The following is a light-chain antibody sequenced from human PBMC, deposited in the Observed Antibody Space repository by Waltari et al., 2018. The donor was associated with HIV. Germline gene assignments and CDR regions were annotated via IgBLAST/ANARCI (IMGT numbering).Light chain of an antibody. CDR1: QSVSSN. CDR2: GAS. J-gene: IGKJ1*01. V-gene: IGKV3-15*01. CDR3: QQHNNWPSWT. Sequence: EIVMTQSPATLSVSRGERATLSCRASQSVSSNLAWYQQKPGQAPRLLIYGASTRATGIPARFSGSGSGTEFTLTISSLQSEDFAVYYCQQHNNWPSWTFGQGTKVEIK.